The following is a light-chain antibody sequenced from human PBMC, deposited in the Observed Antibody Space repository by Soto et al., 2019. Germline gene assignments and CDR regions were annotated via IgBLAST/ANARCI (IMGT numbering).Light chain of an antibody. CDR1: QSISSY. CDR3: QQNYSTPRLT. J-gene: IGKJ4*01. CDR2: AAS. Sequence: DIQMTQSPSSLSASVGDRVTITCRASQSISSYLNWYQQKPGKAPKLLIYAASSLQSGVPSRFSGSGSGTDFTLTFTRLQPEDTATYYCQQNYSTPRLTFVGGTKVEIK. V-gene: IGKV1-39*01.